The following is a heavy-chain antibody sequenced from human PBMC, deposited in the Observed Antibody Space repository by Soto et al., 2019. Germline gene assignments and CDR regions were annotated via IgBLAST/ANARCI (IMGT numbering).Heavy chain of an antibody. Sequence: QVQLQESGPGLVKPSGTLSLTCTVSGGSISSDYWNWIRQPPGKGLEWIGYIHSGSTTYSASLRSRVTISVDTSKNQFSLKLSPVTAADTAVYFCARHDGSRSTDYWGQGTLVNVSS. V-gene: IGHV4-59*08. D-gene: IGHD3-10*01. CDR3: ARHDGSRSTDY. J-gene: IGHJ4*02. CDR1: GGSISSDY. CDR2: IHSGST.